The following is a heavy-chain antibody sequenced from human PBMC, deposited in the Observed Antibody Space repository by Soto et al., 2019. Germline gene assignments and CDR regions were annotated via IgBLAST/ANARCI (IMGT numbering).Heavy chain of an antibody. CDR1: GFTFGDYA. CDR3: TRVPGYCSSTSCYRLTYYYYGMDV. J-gene: IGHJ6*02. CDR2: IRSKAYGGTT. V-gene: IGHV3-49*04. Sequence: GGSLRLSCTASGFTFGDYAMSWVRQAPGKGLEWVGFIRSKAYGGTTEYAASVKGRFTISRDDSKSIAYLQMNSLKTEDTAVYYCTRVPGYCSSTSCYRLTYYYYGMDVWGQGTTVTVSS. D-gene: IGHD2-2*02.